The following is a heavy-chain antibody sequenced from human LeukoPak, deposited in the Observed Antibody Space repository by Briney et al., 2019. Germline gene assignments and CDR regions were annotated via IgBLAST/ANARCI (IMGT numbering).Heavy chain of an antibody. Sequence: KPSETLSLTCTVSGGSISSYYWSWVRQPPGKGLEWIGDIYYSGSTSYNPSLKSRVTISVDTSKNQFSLKLSSVTAADTAVYYCARDLGLRFDPWGQGTLVTVSS. V-gene: IGHV4-59*01. D-gene: IGHD3-10*01. CDR3: ARDLGLRFDP. CDR2: IYYSGST. J-gene: IGHJ5*02. CDR1: GGSISSYY.